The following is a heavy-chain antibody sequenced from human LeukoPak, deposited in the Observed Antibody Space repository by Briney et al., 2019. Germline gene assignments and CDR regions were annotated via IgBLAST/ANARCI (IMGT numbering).Heavy chain of an antibody. V-gene: IGHV3-48*03. CDR2: IGSSGSTI. CDR1: GFTFSSYE. J-gene: IGHJ6*04. Sequence: GGSLRLSCAASGFTFSSYEMNWVRQAPGKGLEWVSYIGSSGSTIYYADSVKGRFTISRDNAKNSLYLQMNSLRAEDTAVYYCARDRLYYYYGMDVWGKGTTVTVSS. CDR3: ARDRLYYYYGMDV.